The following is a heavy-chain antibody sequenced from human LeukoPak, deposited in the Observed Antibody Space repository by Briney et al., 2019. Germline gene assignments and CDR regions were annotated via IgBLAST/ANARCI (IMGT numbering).Heavy chain of an antibody. Sequence: SVKVSCKASGGTFSSYAISWVRQAPGQGLEWMGGIIPIFGTAQYAQKFQGRVTITADESTSTAYMELSSLRSEDTAVYYCARDGGTMVRGVTSSPGRYYYYYMDVWGKGTAVTVSS. J-gene: IGHJ6*03. V-gene: IGHV1-69*13. CDR1: GGTFSSYA. CDR3: ARDGGTMVRGVTSSPGRYYYYYMDV. D-gene: IGHD3-10*01. CDR2: IIPIFGTA.